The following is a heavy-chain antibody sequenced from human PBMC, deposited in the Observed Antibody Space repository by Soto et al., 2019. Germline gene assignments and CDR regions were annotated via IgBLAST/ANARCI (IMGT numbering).Heavy chain of an antibody. CDR2: IIPISGTA. J-gene: IGHJ6*02. D-gene: IGHD2-2*01. CDR1: GGTFSSYA. V-gene: IGHV1-69*01. CDR3: ARSQGSSTSLEIYYYYYYGMDV. Sequence: QVQLVQSGAEVKKAGFSVKVSCKASGGTFSSYAISWVRQAPGQGLEWMGGIIPISGTANYAQKFQGRVTITADESTSTVFMELSSLRSEDTAVYFCARSQGSSTSLEIYYYYYYGMDVWGQGTTVTVSS.